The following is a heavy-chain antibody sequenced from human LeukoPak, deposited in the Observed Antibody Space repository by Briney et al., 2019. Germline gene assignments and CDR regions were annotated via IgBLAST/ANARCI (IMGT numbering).Heavy chain of an antibody. Sequence: GSLRLSCVASGFTFSNYWMTWVRQAPGKGLEWVSVIYSVGSTYYADSVEGRFTISRDNSKNTLYLQMNSLRPKDTAVYYCAREGPVATGAFDIWGQGTVVTVSS. CDR3: AREGPVATGAFDI. J-gene: IGHJ3*02. V-gene: IGHV3-53*01. CDR2: IYSVGST. CDR1: GFTFSNYW. D-gene: IGHD5-12*01.